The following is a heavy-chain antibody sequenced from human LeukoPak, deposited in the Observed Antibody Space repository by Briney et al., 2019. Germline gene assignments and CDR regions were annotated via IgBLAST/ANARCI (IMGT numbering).Heavy chain of an antibody. V-gene: IGHV3-11*06. CDR1: GLTFIDYY. CDR2: ITSSSSYT. Sequence: PGGSLRLSCAVSGLTFIDYYMSWVRQAPGKRLEWVSYITSSSSYTDYADSVKGRFTISRDDANNSLYLQMNSLRAEDTAVYYYARGHYELWYWGQGTLVTVSS. J-gene: IGHJ1*01. D-gene: IGHD3-16*01. CDR3: ARGHYELWY.